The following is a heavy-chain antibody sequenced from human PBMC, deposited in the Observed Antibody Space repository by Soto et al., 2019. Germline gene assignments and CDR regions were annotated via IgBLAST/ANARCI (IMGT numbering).Heavy chain of an antibody. J-gene: IGHJ3*02. CDR2: IWYDGSNK. CDR3: ARGNKVSGAGSYDFDI. V-gene: IGHV3-33*01. CDR1: GFTFSSYG. Sequence: PGGPLRLSCAASGFTFSSYGMHRVRQAPGKGLEWVAVIWYDGSNKYYADSVKGRFTISRDNSKNTLYLQRNSLRAEDKAVYYCARGNKVSGAGSYDFDIWGRGRMV. D-gene: IGHD1-26*01.